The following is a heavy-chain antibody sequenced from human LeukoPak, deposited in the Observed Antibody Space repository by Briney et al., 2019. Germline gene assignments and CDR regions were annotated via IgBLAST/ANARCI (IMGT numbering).Heavy chain of an antibody. CDR3: ASRYCSSTSCNNWFDP. D-gene: IGHD2-2*01. V-gene: IGHV4-59*11. CDR2: IYYSGST. CDR1: GGSTSSHY. J-gene: IGHJ5*02. Sequence: SETLSLTCTVSGGSTSSHYWSWIRQPPGKGLEWIGYIYYSGSTNYNPSLKSRVTISVDTSKNQFSLKLSSVTAADTAVYYCASRYCSSTSCNNWFDPWGQGTLVTVSS.